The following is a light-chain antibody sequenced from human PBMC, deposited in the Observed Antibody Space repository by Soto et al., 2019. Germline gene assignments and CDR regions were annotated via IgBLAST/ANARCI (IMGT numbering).Light chain of an antibody. V-gene: IGLV2-14*01. J-gene: IGLJ1*01. CDR3: ASYTTSSTYV. Sequence: QSALTQPASVSGSPGQSIAISCTGTSSDVGGYSYVSWYQQQSGKAPKLVISDVSNRPSGVSDRFSGSKSGNTASLTISGLQTEDEADYYCASYTTSSTYVFGTGTKVTVL. CDR1: SSDVGGYSY. CDR2: DVS.